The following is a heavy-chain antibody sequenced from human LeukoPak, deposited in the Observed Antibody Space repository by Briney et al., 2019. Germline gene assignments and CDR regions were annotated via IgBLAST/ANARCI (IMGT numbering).Heavy chain of an antibody. CDR3: ARGHGIVSGYYPYYYYGMDV. D-gene: IGHD3-9*01. Sequence: KTSETLSLTCAVYGGSFSGYYWSWIRQPPGKGLEWIGEINHSGSTNYNPSLKSRVTISVDTSKNQFSLKLSSVTAADTAVYYCARGHGIVSGYYPYYYYGMDVWGQGTTVTVSS. V-gene: IGHV4-34*01. CDR2: INHSGST. CDR1: GGSFSGYY. J-gene: IGHJ6*02.